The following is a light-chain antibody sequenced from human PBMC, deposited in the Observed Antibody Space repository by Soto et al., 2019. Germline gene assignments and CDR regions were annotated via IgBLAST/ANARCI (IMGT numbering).Light chain of an antibody. J-gene: IGKJ1*01. Sequence: EIVLTQSPGTLSLSPGERATLSCRASQSVSNSYLAWYQQKPGQAPRLLIYAASSRATGIPDRFSGSGSGTDFTLTLTRPEPEDFSVYYCQQYDRTPLTFGQGTKVAIK. CDR1: QSVSNSY. V-gene: IGKV3-20*01. CDR2: AAS. CDR3: QQYDRTPLT.